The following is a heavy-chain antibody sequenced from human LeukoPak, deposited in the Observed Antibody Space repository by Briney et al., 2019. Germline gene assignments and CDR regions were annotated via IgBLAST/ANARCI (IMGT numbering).Heavy chain of an antibody. J-gene: IGHJ4*02. V-gene: IGHV3-30*03. CDR3: ATLYGDYPDY. CDR2: ISYDGSEK. CDR1: GFTFSGFW. Sequence: GGSLRLSCVASGFTFSGFWMHWVRQAPGKGLEWVAVISYDGSEKFYAGSVKGRFTISRDNSKNTLNLQMNSLRAEDTAVYYCATLYGDYPDYWGQGTLVTVSS. D-gene: IGHD4-17*01.